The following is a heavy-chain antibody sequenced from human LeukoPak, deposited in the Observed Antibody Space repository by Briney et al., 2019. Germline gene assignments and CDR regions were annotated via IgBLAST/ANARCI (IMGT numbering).Heavy chain of an antibody. CDR2: IYYSGST. CDR3: ARDPLVGSYFRLNERAFDI. J-gene: IGHJ3*02. CDR1: GGSISSYY. D-gene: IGHD1-26*01. V-gene: IGHV4-59*01. Sequence: SETLSLTCTVSGGSISSYYWSWIRQPPGKGLEWIGYIYYSGSTNYNPSLKSRVTISVDTSKNQFSLKLSSVTAADTAVYYCARDPLVGSYFRLNERAFDIWGQGTMVTVSS.